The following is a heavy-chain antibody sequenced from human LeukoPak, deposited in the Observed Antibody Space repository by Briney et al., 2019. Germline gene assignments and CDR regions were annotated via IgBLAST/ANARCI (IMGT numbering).Heavy chain of an antibody. D-gene: IGHD3-16*01. V-gene: IGHV3-23*01. CDR3: AKGYYDYVWGSYYFDY. CDR1: GFPFSSYA. CDR2: ISGSGGST. Sequence: TGGSLRLSCAASGFPFSSYAMSWVRQAPGKGLEWVSAISGSGGSTYYADSVKGRFTISRDNSRDTLYLQMNSLRAEDTAVYYCAKGYYDYVWGSYYFDYWGQGTLVTVSS. J-gene: IGHJ4*02.